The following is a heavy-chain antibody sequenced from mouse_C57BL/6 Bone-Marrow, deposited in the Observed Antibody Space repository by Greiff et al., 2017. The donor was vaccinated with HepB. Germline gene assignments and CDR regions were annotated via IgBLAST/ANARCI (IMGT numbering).Heavy chain of an antibody. CDR2: ILPGSGST. D-gene: IGHD1-1*01. CDR3: ASGLLRYPYAMDY. Sequence: VNVVESGAELMKPGASVKLSCKATGYTFTGYWIEWVKQRPGHGLEWIGEILPGSGSTNYNEKFKGKATFTADTSSNTAYMQLSSLTTEDSAIYYCASGLLRYPYAMDYWGQGTSVTVSS. V-gene: IGHV1-9*01. CDR1: GYTFTGYW. J-gene: IGHJ4*01.